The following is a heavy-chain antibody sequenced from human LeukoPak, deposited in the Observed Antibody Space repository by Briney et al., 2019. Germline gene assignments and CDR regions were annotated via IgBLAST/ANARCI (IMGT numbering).Heavy chain of an antibody. V-gene: IGHV1-18*01. CDR3: ARGRGTAMVLKPDYYYGMDV. D-gene: IGHD5-18*01. Sequence: GASVKVSCKASGYTFTSYGISWVRQAPGQGLEWMGWISAYNGNTNYAQKLQGRVTMTTDTSTSTAYMELRSLRSDDTAVYYCARGRGTAMVLKPDYYYGMDVWGQGTTVTVSS. CDR1: GYTFTSYG. J-gene: IGHJ6*02. CDR2: ISAYNGNT.